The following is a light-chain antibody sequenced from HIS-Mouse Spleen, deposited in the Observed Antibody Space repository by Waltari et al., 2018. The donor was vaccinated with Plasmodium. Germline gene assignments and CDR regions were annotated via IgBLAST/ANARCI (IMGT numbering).Light chain of an antibody. V-gene: IGLV2-11*01. CDR3: CSYAGSYTWV. CDR2: DVS. Sequence: QSALTQPRSVSGSPGQSVTISCTGTSSDVVGYNYVSWYQQHPGKAPKLMSYDVSKLPARVPDRFSGSKSGNTASLTIAGRQAEDEAEYYCCSYAGSYTWVFGGGTKLTVL. J-gene: IGLJ3*02. CDR1: SSDVVGYNY.